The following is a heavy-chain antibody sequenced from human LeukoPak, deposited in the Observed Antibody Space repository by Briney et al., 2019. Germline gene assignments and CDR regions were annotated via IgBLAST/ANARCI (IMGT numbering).Heavy chain of an antibody. D-gene: IGHD1-26*01. CDR1: GFTFSSYA. J-gene: IGHJ3*02. CDR2: ISYDGSNK. V-gene: IGHV3-30-3*01. Sequence: GGSLRLSCAASGFTFSSYAMHWVRQAPGKGLEWVAVISYDGSNKYYADSVKGRFTISRDNSKNTLYLQMNSLRAEDTAVYYCARPIVGATRWGAFDIWGQGTMVTVSS. CDR3: ARPIVGATRWGAFDI.